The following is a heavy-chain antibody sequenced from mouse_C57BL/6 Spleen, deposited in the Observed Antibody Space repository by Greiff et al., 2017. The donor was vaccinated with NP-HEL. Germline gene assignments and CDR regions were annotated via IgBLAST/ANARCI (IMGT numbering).Heavy chain of an antibody. CDR1: GFTFSDYG. V-gene: IGHV5-15*01. CDR2: ISNLAYST. Sequence: EVKLMESGGGLVQPGGSLKLSCAASGFTFSDYGMAWVRQAPRKGPEWVAFISNLAYSTYYADNVTGRFTISRENAKNTLYLEMNSRMSEATAMYYCASRPAYYCSSHWYFDVWGTGTTVTVAS. CDR3: ASRPAYYCSSHWYFDV. J-gene: IGHJ1*03. D-gene: IGHD1-1*01.